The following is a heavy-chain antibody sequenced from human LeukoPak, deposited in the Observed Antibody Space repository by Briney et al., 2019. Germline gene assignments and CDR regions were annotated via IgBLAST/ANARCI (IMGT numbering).Heavy chain of an antibody. D-gene: IGHD6-19*01. J-gene: IGHJ4*02. Sequence: SETLSLTCAVYGGSFSGYYWSWIRQPPGKGLEWIGEINHSGSTNYNPSLKSRVTISVDKSKNQFSLKLSSVTAADTAVYYCARAGQGSGWYRKAYYFDYWGQGTLVTVSS. CDR1: GGSFSGYY. CDR2: INHSGST. V-gene: IGHV4-34*01. CDR3: ARAGQGSGWYRKAYYFDY.